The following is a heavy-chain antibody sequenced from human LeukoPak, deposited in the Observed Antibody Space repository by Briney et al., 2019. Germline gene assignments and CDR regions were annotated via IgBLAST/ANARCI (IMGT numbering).Heavy chain of an antibody. Sequence: GESLKISCKGSGYSFTSYWIGWVRQMPGKGLEWMGIIYPGDSDTRYSPSFQGQVTISADKSISTAYLQWSSLKASDTAMYYCASCLGDSSGYYYYMDVWGKGTTVTVSS. CDR1: GYSFTSYW. D-gene: IGHD3-22*01. J-gene: IGHJ6*03. CDR2: IYPGDSDT. V-gene: IGHV5-51*01. CDR3: ASCLGDSSGYYYYMDV.